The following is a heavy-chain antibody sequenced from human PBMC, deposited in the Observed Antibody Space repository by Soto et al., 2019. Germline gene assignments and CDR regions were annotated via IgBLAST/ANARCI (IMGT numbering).Heavy chain of an antibody. D-gene: IGHD6-19*01. J-gene: IGHJ4*02. CDR3: AKAFGRLVRPLIRDY. CDR2: ISYDGSNK. Sequence: GGSLRLSCAASGFTFSSYGMHWVRQAPGKGLEWVAVISYDGSNKYYADSVKGRFTISRDNSKNTLYLQMNSLRAEDTAVYYCAKAFGRLVRPLIRDYWGQGTLVTVSS. CDR1: GFTFSSYG. V-gene: IGHV3-30*18.